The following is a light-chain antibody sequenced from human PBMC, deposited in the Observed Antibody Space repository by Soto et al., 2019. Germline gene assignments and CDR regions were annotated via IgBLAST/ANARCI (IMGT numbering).Light chain of an antibody. CDR3: QQYNNWPRT. CDR1: QSVSSN. Sequence: EISMTHSPATLSVSPEGRATLSCRASQSVSSNLAWYQQKPGQAPRLLIYGASTRATGIPARFSGSGTGTEFTLTISSLQSEDFAVYYCQQYNNWPRTFGQGTRWIS. CDR2: GAS. V-gene: IGKV3-15*01. J-gene: IGKJ1*01.